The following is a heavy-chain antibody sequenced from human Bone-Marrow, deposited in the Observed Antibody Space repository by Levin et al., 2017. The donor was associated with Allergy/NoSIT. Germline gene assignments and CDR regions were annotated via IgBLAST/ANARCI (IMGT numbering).Heavy chain of an antibody. Sequence: GESLKISCAASGFTFSNYVMTWVRQAPVKGLEWVSTIVGSGSSTYYADSVTGRFTISRDNSKNILYLQMNSLRGDDTAVYYCAKDKYDTIGDAVDIWGQGTMVTVSS. CDR3: AKDKYDTIGDAVDI. CDR1: GFTFSNYV. CDR2: IVGSGSST. V-gene: IGHV3-23*01. J-gene: IGHJ3*02. D-gene: IGHD3-9*01.